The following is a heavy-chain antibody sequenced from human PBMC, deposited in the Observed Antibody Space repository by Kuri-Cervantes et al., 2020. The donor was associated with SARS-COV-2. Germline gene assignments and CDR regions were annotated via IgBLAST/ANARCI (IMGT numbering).Heavy chain of an antibody. J-gene: IGHJ4*01. V-gene: IGHV3-33*01. Sequence: GESLKISCVASGFTFSSYGMHWVRQAPGEGLEWVAVIWYDGSNKYYADSVKGRFTISRDNSKNTLYLQMNSLRAEDTAVYYCARASLGELSLFRYFDYWGQGTRVTVSS. CDR2: IWYDGSNK. CDR1: GFTFSSYG. CDR3: ARASLGELSLFRYFDY. D-gene: IGHD3-16*02.